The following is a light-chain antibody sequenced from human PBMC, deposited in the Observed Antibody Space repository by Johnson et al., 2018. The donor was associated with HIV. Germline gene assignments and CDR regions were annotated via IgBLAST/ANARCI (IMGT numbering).Light chain of an antibody. V-gene: IGLV1-51*02. CDR3: ATWDRSLTAGGV. CDR2: ENT. CDR1: SSTIGNNY. J-gene: IGLJ1*01. Sequence: QSVLTQPPSVSAAPGQKVTISCSGSSSTIGNNYVSWYQLLPGTAPKLLIYENTKRPSGIPDRFSGSKSGTSATLSITALHTGDEADYYCATWDRSLTAGGVFGTGTKVTVL.